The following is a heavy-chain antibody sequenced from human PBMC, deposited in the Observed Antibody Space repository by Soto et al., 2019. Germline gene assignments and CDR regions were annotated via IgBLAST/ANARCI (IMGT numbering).Heavy chain of an antibody. CDR2: IIPIFGTA. Sequence: ASVKVSCKASGGTFSSYAISWVRQAPGQGLEWMGGIIPIFGTANYAQKFQGRVTITADESTSTAYMELSSLRSEDTAVYYCASKLGSYEVTIYWGQGTLVTVSS. CDR1: GGTFSSYA. J-gene: IGHJ4*02. V-gene: IGHV1-69*13. D-gene: IGHD1-26*01. CDR3: ASKLGSYEVTIY.